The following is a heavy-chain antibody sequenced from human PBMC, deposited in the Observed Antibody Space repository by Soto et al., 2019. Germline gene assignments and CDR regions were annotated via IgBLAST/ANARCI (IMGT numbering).Heavy chain of an antibody. CDR3: ARXVYGSGTSGYYYYGMDV. CDR2: IYGSGST. Sequence: ASETLSLTCTVSGGSISSYYWSWIRQPAGKGLECIGRIYGSGSTHYNPSLKSRVTMSVDTSKNQFSLKLTSVTAADTAVYYCARXVYGSGTSGYYYYGMDVWGQGTTVTVSS. D-gene: IGHD2-2*01. CDR1: GGSISSYY. V-gene: IGHV4-4*07. J-gene: IGHJ6*02.